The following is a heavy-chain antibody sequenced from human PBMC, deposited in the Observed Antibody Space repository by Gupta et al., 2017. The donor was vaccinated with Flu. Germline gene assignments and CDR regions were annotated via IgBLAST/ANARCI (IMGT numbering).Heavy chain of an antibody. D-gene: IGHD3-16*01. J-gene: IGHJ2*01. V-gene: IGHV4-39*01. CDR1: DDSIASHTYY. CDR3: VRQEDYGAAGFAY. CDR2: IRYNGKR. Sequence: PQMHESGPGLVKPSETPSLTCTVSDDSIASHTYYWGCVRQSPGKGLEWLANIRYNGKRNYKPALKSRLTISVETARDQFYLEMRAVTAADTDTYYFVRQEDYGAAGFAYGGR.